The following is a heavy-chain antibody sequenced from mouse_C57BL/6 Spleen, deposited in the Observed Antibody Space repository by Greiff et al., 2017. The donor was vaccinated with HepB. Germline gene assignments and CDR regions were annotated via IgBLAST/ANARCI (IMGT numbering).Heavy chain of an antibody. CDR3: ARGDSSETGFAY. CDR2: IDPSYSET. CDR1: GYTFTSYW. V-gene: IGHV1-52*01. D-gene: IGHD3-2*02. Sequence: QVQLQQPGAELVRPGSSVKLSCKASGYTFTSYWMHWVKQRPIQGLEWIGNIDPSYSETHYNQKFKDKATLTVDKSSSTAYMQLSSLTSEDSAVYYCARGDSSETGFAYWGQGTLVTVSA. J-gene: IGHJ3*01.